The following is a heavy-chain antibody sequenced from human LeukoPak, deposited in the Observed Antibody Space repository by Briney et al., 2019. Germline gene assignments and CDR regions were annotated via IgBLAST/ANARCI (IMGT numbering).Heavy chain of an antibody. CDR3: AKDSLYDILTGYYRYFDY. D-gene: IGHD3-9*01. J-gene: IGHJ4*02. CDR1: GVTFSGYV. CDR2: IGRKGGDT. Sequence: GGSLRLSCSASGVTFSGYVMSCVPPAPGKGVEWVSTIGRKGGDTQYADYVKGRFTIYRDNSKNTMYLQMKSLRAEDPAVYYCAKDSLYDILTGYYRYFDYWGQGTLVTVSS. V-gene: IGHV3-23*01.